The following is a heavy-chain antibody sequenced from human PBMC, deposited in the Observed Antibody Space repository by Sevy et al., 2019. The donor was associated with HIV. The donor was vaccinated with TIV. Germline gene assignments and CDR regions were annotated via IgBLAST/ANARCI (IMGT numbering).Heavy chain of an antibody. D-gene: IGHD3-10*01. Sequence: GGSLRLSCAASGFSFSTYWMSWVRQAPGKGLEWVANIKEDGSETFHVDSVKGRFTISRDNAKNSLFLQLSSLGAADTAVYYCARGYYGLGTDYAECTIFDHWGQGTLVTVSS. CDR2: IKEDGSET. CDR3: ARGYYGLGTDYAECTIFDH. V-gene: IGHV3-7*01. J-gene: IGHJ4*02. CDR1: GFSFSTYW.